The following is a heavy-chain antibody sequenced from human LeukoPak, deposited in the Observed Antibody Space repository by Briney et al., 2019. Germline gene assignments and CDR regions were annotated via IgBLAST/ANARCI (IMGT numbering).Heavy chain of an antibody. CDR1: GFTFSSYA. CDR2: ISGSGGST. Sequence: GGSLRLSCAASGFTFSSYAMSWVRQAPGKGLEWVSAISGSGGSTYYADSVKGRSTISRDNSKNTLYLQMNSLRAEDTAVYYCAKSAVPAANSYYYYMDVWGKGTTVTVSS. D-gene: IGHD2-2*01. J-gene: IGHJ6*03. CDR3: AKSAVPAANSYYYYMDV. V-gene: IGHV3-23*01.